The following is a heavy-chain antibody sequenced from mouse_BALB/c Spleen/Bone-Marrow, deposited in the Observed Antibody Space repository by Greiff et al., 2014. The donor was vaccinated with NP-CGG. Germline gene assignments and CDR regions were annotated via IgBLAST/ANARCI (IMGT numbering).Heavy chain of an antibody. CDR2: INPNNGGT. D-gene: IGHD1-2*01. Sequence: VQLQQPGPELVKPGASVKISCKTSGYTFTEYTMHWVKQSHGKSLEWIGGINPNNGGTSYDQKFKDKATLTVDKSSSTAYMELRSLTSEDSAIYYCAKDLLRLWYFDVWGAGTTVTVSS. CDR1: GYTFTEYT. CDR3: AKDLLRLWYFDV. J-gene: IGHJ1*01. V-gene: IGHV1-18*01.